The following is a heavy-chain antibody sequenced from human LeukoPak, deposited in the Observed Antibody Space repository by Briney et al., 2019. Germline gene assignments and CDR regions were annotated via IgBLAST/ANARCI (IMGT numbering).Heavy chain of an antibody. V-gene: IGHV3-30*02. CDR3: ARTPMIVVVPPDY. D-gene: IGHD3-22*01. J-gene: IGHJ4*02. CDR1: GFTFSSYG. CDR2: IRYDGSNK. Sequence: GGSLRLSCAASGFTFSSYGMHWVRQAPGKGLEWVAFIRYDGSNKYYADSVKGRFTISRDNSKNTLYLQMNSLGAEDTAVYYCARTPMIVVVPPDYWGQGTLVTVSS.